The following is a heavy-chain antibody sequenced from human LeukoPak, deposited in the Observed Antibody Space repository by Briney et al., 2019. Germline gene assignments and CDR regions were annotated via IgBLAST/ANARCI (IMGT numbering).Heavy chain of an antibody. CDR1: GLTFTNYE. J-gene: IGHJ4*02. V-gene: IGHV3-48*03. CDR3: VPADKQ. CDR2: ISSSGRTT. Sequence: GGSLRLSCAASGLTFTNYEMNWVRQAPGKGLEWVSYISSSGRTTYYADSVKGRFTISRDNAKNSLYLQMNSLRAEDTAVYYCVPADKQWGQGTLVTVSS. D-gene: IGHD6-13*01.